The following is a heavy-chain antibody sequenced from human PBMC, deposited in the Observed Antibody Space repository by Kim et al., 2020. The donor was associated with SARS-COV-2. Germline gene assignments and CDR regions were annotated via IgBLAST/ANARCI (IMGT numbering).Heavy chain of an antibody. CDR2: NT. CDR3: ARGYGDIDY. D-gene: IGHD4-17*01. V-gene: IGHV1-8*01. Sequence: NTGDAQKSQGRVTMTRNTSISTAYMELSSLRSEDTAVYYCARGYGDIDYWGQGTLVTVSS. J-gene: IGHJ4*02.